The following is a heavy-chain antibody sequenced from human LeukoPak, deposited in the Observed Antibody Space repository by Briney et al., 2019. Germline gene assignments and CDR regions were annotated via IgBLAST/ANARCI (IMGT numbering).Heavy chain of an antibody. CDR2: INPNSGGT. CDR3: ARAVGDSSGYSQDY. CDR1: GYTFTGYY. D-gene: IGHD3-22*01. Sequence: ASVKVSCKASGYTFTGYYMNWVRQAPGQGLEWMGWINPNSGGTNYAQKFQGRVTMTRDTSISTAYMELSRLRSDDTAVYYCARAVGDSSGYSQDYWGQGTLVTVSS. V-gene: IGHV1-2*02. J-gene: IGHJ4*02.